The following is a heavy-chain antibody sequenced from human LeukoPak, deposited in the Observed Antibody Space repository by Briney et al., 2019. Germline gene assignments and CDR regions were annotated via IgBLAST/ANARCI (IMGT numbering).Heavy chain of an antibody. Sequence: PGRSLRLSCAASGFTFSSHAMNWVRQAPGKGLEWVSIISGSGTVTYYADSVKGRFTISRDNSKNTLYLQMNSLRAEDTAVYYCAKTSVGEGRIIGSGYFDNWGQGTLVTVSS. J-gene: IGHJ4*02. CDR1: GFTFSSHA. CDR3: AKTSVGEGRIIGSGYFDN. V-gene: IGHV3-23*01. CDR2: ISGSGTVT. D-gene: IGHD2-15*01.